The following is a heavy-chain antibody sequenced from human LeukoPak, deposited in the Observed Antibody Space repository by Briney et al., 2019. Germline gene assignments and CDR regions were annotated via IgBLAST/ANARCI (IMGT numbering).Heavy chain of an antibody. CDR2: INSDGSST. CDR1: GFTFSSYW. Sequence: GGSLRLSCAASGFTFSSYWTHWVRQAPGKGLVWVSRINSDGSSTSYADSVKGRFTISRDNAKNTLYVQMNSLRAEDTAVYYCARAAVANTRLSAFDVWGQGTMVTVSS. D-gene: IGHD6-19*01. CDR3: ARAAVANTRLSAFDV. V-gene: IGHV3-74*01. J-gene: IGHJ3*01.